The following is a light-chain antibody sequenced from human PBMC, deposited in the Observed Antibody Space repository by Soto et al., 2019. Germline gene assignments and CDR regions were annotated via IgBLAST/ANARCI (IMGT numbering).Light chain of an antibody. Sequence: AIQMTQSPSSLSASVGDRVTITCRASQDIRNELAWYQHNPGKAPKLLIYAASYLQGGVPSRFRGAGSGTDFTLTISSLQPEDFATYYCRQDYNYPRTFGQGTKVEIK. V-gene: IGKV1-6*01. J-gene: IGKJ1*01. CDR3: RQDYNYPRT. CDR1: QDIRNE. CDR2: AAS.